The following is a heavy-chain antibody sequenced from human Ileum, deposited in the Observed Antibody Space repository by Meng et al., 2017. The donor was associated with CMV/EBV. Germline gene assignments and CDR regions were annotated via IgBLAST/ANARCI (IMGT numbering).Heavy chain of an antibody. J-gene: IGHJ5*02. D-gene: IGHD2-2*01. CDR2: ISDRGDST. V-gene: IGHV3-23*01. Sequence: GESLKISCGASGFTFNNYALSWVRQAPGKGLEWVSGISDRGDSTYYADFVKGRFTISRDNAKDTLYLQMNSLRAEDTALYYCARDVLGSCKGTSCYRLSPWGQGVLVTVSS. CDR3: ARDVLGSCKGTSCYRLSP. CDR1: GFTFNNYA.